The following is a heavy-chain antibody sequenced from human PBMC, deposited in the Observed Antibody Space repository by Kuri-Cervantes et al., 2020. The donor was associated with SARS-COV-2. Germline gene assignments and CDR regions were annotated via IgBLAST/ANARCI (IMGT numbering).Heavy chain of an antibody. CDR2: IRDYNDDT. CDR1: GDTFSGYG. Sequence: ASVKVSCKASGDTFSGYGISWVRQAPGQGLEWVGWIRDYNDDTDFGEKFQGRVTMTRNTSISTAYMELSSLRSEDTAVYYCARDRSTHYFDYWGQGTLVTVSS. V-gene: IGHV1-8*02. J-gene: IGHJ4*02. CDR3: ARDRSTHYFDY.